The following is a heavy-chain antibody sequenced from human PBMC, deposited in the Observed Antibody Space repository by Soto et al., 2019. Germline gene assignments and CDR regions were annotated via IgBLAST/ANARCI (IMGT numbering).Heavy chain of an antibody. CDR3: AGWGGHDYNY. J-gene: IGHJ4*02. V-gene: IGHV3-7*03. CDR1: GFTFTDFY. CDR2: IRPDGSET. Sequence: EVPLVQSGGGLVQPGGSLRLSCVGSGFTFTDFYMNWVRQAPGKGLEWVANIRPDGSETNYVETVKGRFTTSRDNAKNSLFLQMNSLRPDYTAVYYCAGWGGHDYNYWGQGILVTVSS. D-gene: IGHD4-4*01.